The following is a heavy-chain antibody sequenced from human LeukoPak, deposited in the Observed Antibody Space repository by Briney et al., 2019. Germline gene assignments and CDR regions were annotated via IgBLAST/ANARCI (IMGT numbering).Heavy chain of an antibody. D-gene: IGHD3-22*01. J-gene: IGHJ4*02. Sequence: ASVKVSCKASGYTFTSYGISWVRQAPGQGLEWMGWISAYNGNTNYAQKLQGRVTMTTDTSTSTAYMELRSLRSDDTAVYYCARVDYYDCSGYYSGYWGQGTLVTVSS. CDR1: GYTFTSYG. CDR2: ISAYNGNT. V-gene: IGHV1-18*01. CDR3: ARVDYYDCSGYYSGY.